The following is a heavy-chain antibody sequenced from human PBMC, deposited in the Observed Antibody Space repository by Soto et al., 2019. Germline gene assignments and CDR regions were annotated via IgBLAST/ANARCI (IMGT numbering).Heavy chain of an antibody. CDR3: ARQAYYYDSSGYYYVDY. CDR2: IYPGDSDT. CDR1: GYSFTSYW. J-gene: IGHJ4*02. V-gene: IGHV5-51*01. Sequence: GESLKISCNGSGYSFTSYWIGWVRQMPGKGLEWMGIIYPGDSDTRYSPSFQGQVTISADKSISTAYLQWSSLKASDTAMYYCARQAYYYDSSGYYYVDYWGQGTLVTVSS. D-gene: IGHD3-22*01.